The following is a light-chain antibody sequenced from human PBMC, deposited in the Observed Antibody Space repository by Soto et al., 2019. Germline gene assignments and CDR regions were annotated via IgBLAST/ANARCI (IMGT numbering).Light chain of an antibody. CDR3: QKYNSAPRT. J-gene: IGKJ1*01. Sequence: DIQMTQSPSSLSASVGDRVTITCRASQGISNYLAWYQQKPGKVPKRLIYAASTLQSGVPSRFSGSRSWTDFPLTISSLQPEDVATYYCQKYNSAPRTVGQGTKVEIK. CDR1: QGISNY. CDR2: AAS. V-gene: IGKV1-27*01.